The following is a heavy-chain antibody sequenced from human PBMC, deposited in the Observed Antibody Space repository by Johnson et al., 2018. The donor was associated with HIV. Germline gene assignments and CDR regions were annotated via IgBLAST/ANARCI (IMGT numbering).Heavy chain of an antibody. CDR1: GFTVSSNY. Sequence: VQLVESGGGLIQPGGSLRLSCAASGFTVSSNYMSWVRQAPGKGLEWVSGIYSGGRTYYADSVEGRFTISRDNSKNTLYLQMNSLRAEDTAVYYCAKDVELHGAFDIWGQGTMVTVSS. V-gene: IGHV3-66*03. CDR3: AKDVELHGAFDI. D-gene: IGHD1-26*01. J-gene: IGHJ3*02. CDR2: IYSGGRT.